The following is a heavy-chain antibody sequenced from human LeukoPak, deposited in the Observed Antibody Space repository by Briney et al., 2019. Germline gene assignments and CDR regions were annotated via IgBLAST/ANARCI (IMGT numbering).Heavy chain of an antibody. J-gene: IGHJ4*02. Sequence: GGSLRLSCAASGFTFSTFGMHWVRRAPGKGLEWLTSIWPDGSNQYYADSVKGRLAISRDNSKSTLYLQMNSLRAEDSAVYYCAKDDKPDGNRYFDYWGQGTPVTVSS. D-gene: IGHD1-1*01. V-gene: IGHV3-30*02. CDR2: IWPDGSNQ. CDR3: AKDDKPDGNRYFDY. CDR1: GFTFSTFG.